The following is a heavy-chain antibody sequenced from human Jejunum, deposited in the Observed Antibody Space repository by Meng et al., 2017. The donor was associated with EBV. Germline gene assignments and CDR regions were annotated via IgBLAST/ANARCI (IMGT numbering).Heavy chain of an antibody. V-gene: IGHV4-34*02. Sequence: QAQLPPWGAGLLKPSETLSLTCAVYRGSFRGYYWGWIRHHPGKGLEWIGEINHSGSTNYNPSLRSRVTISVETSKNQFSLRLNSVTAADTAVYYCARVAFSYTTRSLDSWGQGTLVTVSS. CDR2: INHSGST. D-gene: IGHD3-16*02. CDR3: ARVAFSYTTRSLDS. CDR1: RGSFRGYY. J-gene: IGHJ4*02.